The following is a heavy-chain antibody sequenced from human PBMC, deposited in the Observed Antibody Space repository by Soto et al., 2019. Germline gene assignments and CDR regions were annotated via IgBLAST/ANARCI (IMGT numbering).Heavy chain of an antibody. CDR2: ISYHGSNK. D-gene: IGHD1-26*01. Sequence: GGSLRLSCAASGFTFSSYAMHWVRQAPGKGLEWVAFISYHGSNKYYADSVKGRFTISRDNSKNTLYLQMNSLRAEDTAVYYCARAGSGSYLLRGPQDELAIDYWGQGTLVTVSS. V-gene: IGHV3-30-3*01. CDR1: GFTFSSYA. CDR3: ARAGSGSYLLRGPQDELAIDY. J-gene: IGHJ4*02.